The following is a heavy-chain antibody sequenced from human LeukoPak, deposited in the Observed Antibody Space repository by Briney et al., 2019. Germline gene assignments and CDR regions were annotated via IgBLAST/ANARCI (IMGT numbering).Heavy chain of an antibody. CDR2: IDKKDNLYAT. CDR3: TRERGTDNWFDP. Sequence: PGGSLRLSCAASGFTFSGSAIHWVRQSSGKGLEWVGHIDKKDNLYATAYAESVKGRFTISRDDSKDTAFLHMDSLKTEDTALYYCTRERGTDNWFDPWGVGTSVTVSS. V-gene: IGHV3-73*01. CDR1: GFTFSGSA. J-gene: IGHJ5*02.